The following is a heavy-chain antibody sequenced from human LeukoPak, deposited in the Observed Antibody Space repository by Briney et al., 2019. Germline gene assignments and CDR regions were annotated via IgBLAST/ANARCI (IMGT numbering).Heavy chain of an antibody. Sequence: PGGSLRLSCAASGFTFSSYGMHWVRQAPGRGLEYVSAISTNGGSTYYADSVKGRFTISRDNSKNTLYLQMSSLRVEDTAVYYCVKGRIAVAFGPGGYWGQGTPVTVSS. D-gene: IGHD6-19*01. J-gene: IGHJ4*02. CDR1: GFTFSSYG. CDR2: ISTNGGST. V-gene: IGHV3-64D*06. CDR3: VKGRIAVAFGPGGY.